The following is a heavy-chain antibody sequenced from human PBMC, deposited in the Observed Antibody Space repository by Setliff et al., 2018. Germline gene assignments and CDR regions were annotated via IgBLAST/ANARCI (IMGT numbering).Heavy chain of an antibody. J-gene: IGHJ4*02. CDR3: ARTPYYYDTAGYDF. CDR2: IYTTGST. Sequence: SKTLSLTCTVSGGSISSYYWSWIRQPAGKGLEWIGHIYTTGSTNYNPSLKSRVTLSVDTSKNQFSLKLTSVTAADTAIYYCARTPYYYDTAGYDFWGQGTLVTVSS. CDR1: GGSISSYY. V-gene: IGHV4-4*07. D-gene: IGHD3-22*01.